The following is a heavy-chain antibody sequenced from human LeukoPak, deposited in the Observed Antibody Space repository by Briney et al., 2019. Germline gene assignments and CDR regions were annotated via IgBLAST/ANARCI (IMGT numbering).Heavy chain of an antibody. CDR2: IYYSGST. CDR1: GGSISSYY. Sequence: SETLSLTCTVSGGSISSYYWSWIRQPPGKGLEWIGYIYYSGSTNYNPSLKSRVTISVDTSKNQFSLKLSSVTAADTAVYYCARLRTTVTTLYYYYGMDVWGQGTTVTVSS. V-gene: IGHV4-59*01. D-gene: IGHD4-17*01. CDR3: ARLRTTVTTLYYYYGMDV. J-gene: IGHJ6*02.